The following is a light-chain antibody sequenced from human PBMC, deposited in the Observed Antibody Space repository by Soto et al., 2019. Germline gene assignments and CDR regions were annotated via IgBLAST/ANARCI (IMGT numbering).Light chain of an antibody. CDR1: QSNAIY. CDR2: DTF. V-gene: IGKV3-11*01. Sequence: IVLTQSPATLSFSPGERATLSCRAGQSNAIYLAWYQQKSGQSPRLLIYDTFNRAPGIPDRFSGSGSGTDFTLTISSLEPEDFAVYYCQQRATWPWTFGQGTTVEIK. CDR3: QQRATWPWT. J-gene: IGKJ1*01.